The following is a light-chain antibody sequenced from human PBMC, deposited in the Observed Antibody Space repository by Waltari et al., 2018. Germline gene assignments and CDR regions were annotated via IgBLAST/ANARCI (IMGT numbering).Light chain of an antibody. CDR3: QQSDSLPLT. Sequence: DIQMTQSPSSLSASVRDRVTITCRASQTINKYLNWYHKKPGRAPKVLISVISYLHTGVPSRFSGSGSGTDFTLTISSLQPEDFATYYCQQSDSLPLTFGGGTKVEIK. CDR2: VIS. V-gene: IGKV1-39*01. CDR1: QTINKY. J-gene: IGKJ4*01.